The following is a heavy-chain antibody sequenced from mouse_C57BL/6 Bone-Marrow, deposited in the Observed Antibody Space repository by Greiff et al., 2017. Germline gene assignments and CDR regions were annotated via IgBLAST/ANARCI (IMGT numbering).Heavy chain of an antibody. CDR2: ISGGGGNT. D-gene: IGHD3-1*01. Sequence: EVLLVESGGGLVKPGGSLKLSCAASGFTFSSYTMYWVRQTPEKGLEWVANISGGGGNTYYPDSVKGRFTISRDNAKNTLYLQISSLTSEDTALYYCARVLGGYWGQGTTLTVSS. V-gene: IGHV5-9*01. CDR1: GFTFSSYT. CDR3: ARVLGGY. J-gene: IGHJ2*01.